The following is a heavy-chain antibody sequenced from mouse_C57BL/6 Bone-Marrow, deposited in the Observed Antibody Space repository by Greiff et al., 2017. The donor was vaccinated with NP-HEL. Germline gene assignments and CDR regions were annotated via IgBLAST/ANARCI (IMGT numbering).Heavy chain of an antibody. CDR2: IYPRRGNT. CDR3: ARWVLLPGYCDY. V-gene: IGHV1-81*01. D-gene: IGHD2-3*01. CDR1: GYTFTSYG. J-gene: IGHJ2*01. Sequence: QVQLQQSGAELARPGASVKLSCKASGYTFTSYGISWVKQRPGQGLEWIGEIYPRRGNTYYNEKFKGKATLTADKSSSPAYMELSSLTSEYSAVYFCARWVLLPGYCDYWGQGTTLTVSS.